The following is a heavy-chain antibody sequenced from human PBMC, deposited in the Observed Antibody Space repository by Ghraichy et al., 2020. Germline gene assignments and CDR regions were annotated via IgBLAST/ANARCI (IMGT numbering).Heavy chain of an antibody. Sequence: ASVKVSCKASGYTFTGYYMHWVRQAPGQGLEWMGWINPNSGGTNYAQKFQGRVTMTRDTSISTAYMELSSLRSDDTAVYYCARDGGNYWAFDIWGQGTMVTVSS. CDR2: INPNSGGT. V-gene: IGHV1-2*02. CDR3: ARDGGNYWAFDI. J-gene: IGHJ3*02. D-gene: IGHD1-7*01. CDR1: GYTFTGYY.